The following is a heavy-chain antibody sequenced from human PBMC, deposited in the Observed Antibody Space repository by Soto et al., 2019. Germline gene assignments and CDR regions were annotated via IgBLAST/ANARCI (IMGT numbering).Heavy chain of an antibody. Sequence: SETLSLTCTVSGGSISSYYWSWIRQPPGKGLEWIGYIYYSGSTNYNPSLKSRVTISVDTSKNQFSLKLSSVTAADTAVYYCARTYSSSSLGDWFDPWGQGTLVTVSS. CDR3: ARTYSSSSLGDWFDP. J-gene: IGHJ5*02. CDR2: IYYSGST. D-gene: IGHD6-6*01. V-gene: IGHV4-59*01. CDR1: GGSISSYY.